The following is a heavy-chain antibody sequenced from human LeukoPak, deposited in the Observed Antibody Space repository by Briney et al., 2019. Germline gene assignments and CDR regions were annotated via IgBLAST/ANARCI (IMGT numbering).Heavy chain of an antibody. CDR2: IYYSGST. CDR1: GGSIGSYY. V-gene: IGHV4-59*01. Sequence: PSETLSLTCTVSGGSIGSYYWSWIRQPPGKGLEWIGYIYYSGSTNYNPSLKSRVTISVDTSKNQFSLKLSSVTAADTAVYYCARARMPGIAANWGQGTLVTVSS. J-gene: IGHJ4*02. CDR3: ARARMPGIAAN. D-gene: IGHD6-13*01.